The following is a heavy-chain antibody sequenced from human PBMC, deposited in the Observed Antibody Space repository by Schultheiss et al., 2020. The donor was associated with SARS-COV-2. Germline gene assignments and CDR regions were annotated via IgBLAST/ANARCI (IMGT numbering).Heavy chain of an antibody. D-gene: IGHD6-25*01. J-gene: IGHJ6*02. CDR3: ARVTAAYYYGMDV. V-gene: IGHV4-61*08. CDR2: IYYSGST. CDR1: GGSISSGGYY. Sequence: SETLSLTCTVSGGSISSGGYYWSWIRQHPGKGLEWIGYIYYSGSTNYNPSLKSRVTISVDTSKNQFSLKLSSVTAADTAVYYCARVTAAYYYGMDVWGQGTTVTVSS.